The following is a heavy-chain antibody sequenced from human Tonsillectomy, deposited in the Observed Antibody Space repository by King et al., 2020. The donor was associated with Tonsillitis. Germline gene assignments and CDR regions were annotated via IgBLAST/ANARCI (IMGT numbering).Heavy chain of an antibody. CDR3: ISGVVGAADH. CDR2: TRNKVNSYTT. Sequence: VQLVESGGGLVQPGASLRLSCAASGFTFSDHYMDWVRQAPGKGLECVGRTRNKVNSYTTQYAASVKGRFTISRDDSKNSVYLQMNSLKIEDTAVYYCISGVVGAADHWGQGTLVTVSS. D-gene: IGHD1-26*01. V-gene: IGHV3-72*01. J-gene: IGHJ4*02. CDR1: GFTFSDHY.